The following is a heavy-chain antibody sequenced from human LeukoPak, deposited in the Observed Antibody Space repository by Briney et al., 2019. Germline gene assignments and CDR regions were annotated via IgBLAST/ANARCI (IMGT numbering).Heavy chain of an antibody. CDR1: GFTFSSYS. Sequence: GGSLRLSCAASGFTFSSYSMNWVRQAPGKGLEWVSSISSSSSYIYYADSVKGRFTISRDNAKNSLYLQMNSLRAEDTAVYYCARDFFSDFWSGYYVFDYWGQGTLVTVSS. J-gene: IGHJ4*02. CDR2: ISSSSSYI. CDR3: ARDFFSDFWSGYYVFDY. D-gene: IGHD3-3*01. V-gene: IGHV3-21*01.